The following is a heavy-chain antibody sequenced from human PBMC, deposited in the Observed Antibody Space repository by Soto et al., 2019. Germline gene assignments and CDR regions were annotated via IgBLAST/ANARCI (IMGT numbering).Heavy chain of an antibody. J-gene: IGHJ4*02. Sequence: QVQLVQSGAEVKKPGASVKVSCKASGYTFTSYGISWVRQAPGQGLEWMGWISAYNGNTNYAQRLQGTATMTTDTATSTAYRELRGLRSDDTAVYYCARDLAAGNCDYWGQGTLVTVSS. CDR2: ISAYNGNT. D-gene: IGHD6-13*01. CDR3: ARDLAAGNCDY. V-gene: IGHV1-18*01. CDR1: GYTFTSYG.